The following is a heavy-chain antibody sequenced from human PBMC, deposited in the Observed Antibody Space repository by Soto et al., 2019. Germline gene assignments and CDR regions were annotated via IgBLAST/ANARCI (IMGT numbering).Heavy chain of an antibody. CDR1: GFTFSNYS. Sequence: LRLSCVGSGFTFSNYSINWVRQAPGKGLEWVSSISSRSDIYYADSVKGRFTISRDNAKNSVSLQMNSLRAEDTAVYYCAREYTAWPLAYGLDVWGQGTTVTVSS. J-gene: IGHJ6*02. CDR2: ISSRSDI. V-gene: IGHV3-21*01. D-gene: IGHD2-2*02. CDR3: AREYTAWPLAYGLDV.